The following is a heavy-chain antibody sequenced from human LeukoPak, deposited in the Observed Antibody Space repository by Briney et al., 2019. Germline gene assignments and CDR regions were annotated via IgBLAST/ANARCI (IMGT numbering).Heavy chain of an antibody. CDR1: GGSVSSGSYY. CDR3: ARGGRGWLQSFFDY. V-gene: IGHV4-61*01. CDR2: IYYSGST. J-gene: IGHJ4*02. D-gene: IGHD5-24*01. Sequence: PSETLSLTCTVSGGSVSSGSYYWSWIRQPPGKGLEWIGYIYYSGSTNHNPSLKSRVTISVDTSKNQFSLKLSSVTAADTAVYYCARGGRGWLQSFFDYWGQGTLVTVSS.